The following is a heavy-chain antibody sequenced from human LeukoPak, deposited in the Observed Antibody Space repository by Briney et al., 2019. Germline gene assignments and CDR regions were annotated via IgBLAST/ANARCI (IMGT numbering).Heavy chain of an antibody. CDR1: GFTFSSYA. Sequence: GGSLRLSCAASGFTFSSYAMSWVRQAPGKGLEWVSAISGSGGSTYYADSVKGRFTISRDNSKNTLYLQMNSLRAEDTAVYYCAKDGYSSGWYEFVGAFDIWGQGTMVTVSS. CDR3: AKDGYSSGWYEFVGAFDI. V-gene: IGHV3-23*01. J-gene: IGHJ3*02. D-gene: IGHD6-19*01. CDR2: ISGSGGST.